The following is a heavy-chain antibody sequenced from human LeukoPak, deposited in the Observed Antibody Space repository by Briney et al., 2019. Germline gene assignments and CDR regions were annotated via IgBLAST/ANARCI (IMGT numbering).Heavy chain of an antibody. Sequence: GGSLRLSCAASGFTVSSNYMSWVRQAPGKGLEWVSVIYSGGSTYYADSVKGRFTISRDNSKNTLYLQMNSLRADDTAVYYCARTIAQYSNSWLYYYYGLDVWGQGTTVTVSS. V-gene: IGHV3-66*01. CDR1: GFTVSSNY. D-gene: IGHD6-13*01. CDR3: ARTIAQYSNSWLYYYYGLDV. J-gene: IGHJ6*02. CDR2: IYSGGST.